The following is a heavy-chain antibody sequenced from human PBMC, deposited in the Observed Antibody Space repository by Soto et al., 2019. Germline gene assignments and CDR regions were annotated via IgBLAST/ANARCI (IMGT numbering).Heavy chain of an antibody. D-gene: IGHD2-2*01. V-gene: IGHV3-11*01. CDR1: GFTFSDYY. CDR3: ARDSHPYYQNYYMDV. Sequence: GGSLRLSCAASGFTFSDYYMSWIRQAPGKGLEWVSYISSSGSTIYYADSVKGRFTISRDNAKNSLYLQMNSLRAEDTAVYYCARDSHPYYQNYYMDVWGKGTTVTVSS. J-gene: IGHJ6*03. CDR2: ISSSGSTI.